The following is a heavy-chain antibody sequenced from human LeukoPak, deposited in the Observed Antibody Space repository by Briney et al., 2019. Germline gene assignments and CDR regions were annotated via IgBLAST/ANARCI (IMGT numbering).Heavy chain of an antibody. CDR1: GFTFSSYS. Sequence: GGSLRLSCAASGFTFSSYSMNWVRQAPGRGLEWVSSMSSTSSYIYYADSVKGRFTISRDNAKNSLYLQMNSLRADDTAVYYCARDFLAEGYYGMDVWGQGTTVTVSS. CDR2: MSSTSSYI. CDR3: ARDFLAEGYYGMDV. V-gene: IGHV3-21*01. J-gene: IGHJ6*02.